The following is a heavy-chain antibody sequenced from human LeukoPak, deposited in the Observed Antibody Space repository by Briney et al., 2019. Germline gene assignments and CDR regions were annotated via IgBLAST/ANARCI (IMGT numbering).Heavy chain of an antibody. CDR1: GFTFSSYS. Sequence: GGSLRLSCAASGFTFSSYSMNWVRQAPGKGLEGVSSIGSSSSYIYYADSVKGRFTISRDNSKNTLHLQMNSLRAEDTAVYYCATGGRLRLDPPQGDHWGKGTLVTVSS. CDR3: ATGGRLRLDPPQGDH. D-gene: IGHD3-16*01. J-gene: IGHJ4*02. V-gene: IGHV3-21*04. CDR2: IGSSSSYI.